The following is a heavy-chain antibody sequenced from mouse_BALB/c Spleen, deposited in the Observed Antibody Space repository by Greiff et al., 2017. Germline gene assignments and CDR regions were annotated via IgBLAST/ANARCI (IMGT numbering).Heavy chain of an antibody. D-gene: IGHD1-1*01. CDR1: GYTFTSYW. V-gene: IGHV1S81*02. CDR2: INPSNGRT. J-gene: IGHJ2*01. CDR3: ARKERAYYGSSHYFDY. Sequence: QVQLQQPGAELVKPGATVKLSCKASGYTFTSYWMHWVKQRPGQGLEWIGEINPSNGRTNYNEKFKSKATLTVDKSSNTAYMQLSSLTSEDSAVYYCARKERAYYGSSHYFDYWGQGTTLTVSS.